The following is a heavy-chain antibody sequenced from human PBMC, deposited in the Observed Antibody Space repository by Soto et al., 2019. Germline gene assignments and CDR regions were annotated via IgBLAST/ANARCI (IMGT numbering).Heavy chain of an antibody. V-gene: IGHV1-69*01. CDR3: ARNRRGGTIFGVVTRYYYYGMDV. CDR1: GGTFSSYA. D-gene: IGHD3-3*01. Sequence: QVQLVQSGAEVKKPGSSVKVSCKASGGTFSSYAISWVRQAPGQGLEWMGGIIPIFGTANYAQKFQGRVTITADESKSTAYMELSSLRYEDTAVYYCARNRRGGTIFGVVTRYYYYGMDVWGQGTTVTVSS. CDR2: IIPIFGTA. J-gene: IGHJ6*02.